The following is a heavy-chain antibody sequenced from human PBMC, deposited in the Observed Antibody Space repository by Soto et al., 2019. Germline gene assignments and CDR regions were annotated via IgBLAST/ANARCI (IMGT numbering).Heavy chain of an antibody. Sequence: PGGSLRLSCAASGFTFSSYGMHWVRQAPGKGLEWVAVIWYDGSNKYYADSVKGRFTISRDNSKNTLYLQMSSLRAEDTAVYYCVKEVEMATIGGYWGQGTLVTVSS. CDR1: GFTFSSYG. CDR2: IWYDGSNK. J-gene: IGHJ4*02. D-gene: IGHD5-12*01. CDR3: VKEVEMATIGGY. V-gene: IGHV3-30*02.